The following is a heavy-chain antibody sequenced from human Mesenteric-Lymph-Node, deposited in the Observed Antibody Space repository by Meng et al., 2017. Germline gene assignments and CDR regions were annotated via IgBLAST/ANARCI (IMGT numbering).Heavy chain of an antibody. J-gene: IGHJ3*02. CDR2: INWNGGST. V-gene: IGHV3-20*04. CDR3: ARAYSGSYLDAFDI. D-gene: IGHD1-26*01. CDR1: GFTFDDYG. Sequence: GGSLRPSCAASGFTFDDYGMSWVRQAPGKGVGWVSGINWNGGSTGYEDSVKGRFTISRDNAKNSLYLQMNSLRAEDTPLYYCARAYSGSYLDAFDIWGQGTMVTVSS.